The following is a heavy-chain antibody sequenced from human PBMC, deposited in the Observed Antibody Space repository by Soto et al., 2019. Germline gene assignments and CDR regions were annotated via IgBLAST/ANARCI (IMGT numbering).Heavy chain of an antibody. Sequence: SSETLSLTCTVSGGSISSSSYYWGWIRQPPGKGLEWIGSIYYSGSTYYNPSLKSRVTISVDTSKNQFSLKLSSVTAADTAVYYCARHSSYGPHYGMDVWGQGTTVTISS. CDR1: GGSISSSSYY. CDR2: IYYSGST. D-gene: IGHD5-18*01. J-gene: IGHJ6*02. CDR3: ARHSSYGPHYGMDV. V-gene: IGHV4-39*01.